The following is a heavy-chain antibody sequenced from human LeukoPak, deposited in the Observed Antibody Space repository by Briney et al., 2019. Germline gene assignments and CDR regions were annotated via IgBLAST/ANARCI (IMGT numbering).Heavy chain of an antibody. CDR3: ARERGSSWFYQAFDL. V-gene: IGHV3-11*01. J-gene: IGHJ4*02. CDR1: GFIFSDYY. Sequence: PGGSLRLSCAASGFIFSDYYMTWVRQAPGKGLEPISYITNGGSGIFYADSVKDRFTISRDNAKNSLYLHMSRLRVADTAVYYCARERGSSWFYQAFDLWGQGALVIVSS. D-gene: IGHD6-13*01. CDR2: ITNGGSGI.